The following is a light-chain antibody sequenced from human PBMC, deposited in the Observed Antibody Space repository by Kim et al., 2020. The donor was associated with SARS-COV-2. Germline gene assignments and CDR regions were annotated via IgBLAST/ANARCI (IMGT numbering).Light chain of an antibody. V-gene: IGLV2-14*03. CDR3: SSYTSSSTVV. CDR2: DVS. CDR1: SSDIGGYNY. Sequence: GQSITNSCTGTSSDIGGYNYVSWYQQHPGKAPKLMIYDVSNRPSGVSNRFSASKSGNTASLTISGLQAEDEADYYCSSYTSSSTVVFGGGTQLTVL. J-gene: IGLJ2*01.